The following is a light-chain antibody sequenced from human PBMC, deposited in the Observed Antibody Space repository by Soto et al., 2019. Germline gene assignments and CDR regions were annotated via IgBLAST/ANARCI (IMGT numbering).Light chain of an antibody. Sequence: QSALTQPASVSGSPGQSITISCTGTSSDVGTYNLVSWYQQQPGKAPKLMIYEGSERPSGVSNRFSGSKSGNTASLTISGLQAEDEADYYCCSYAGVNTYVFGTGTKVTVL. CDR3: CSYAGVNTYV. CDR1: SSDVGTYNL. CDR2: EGS. V-gene: IGLV2-23*01. J-gene: IGLJ1*01.